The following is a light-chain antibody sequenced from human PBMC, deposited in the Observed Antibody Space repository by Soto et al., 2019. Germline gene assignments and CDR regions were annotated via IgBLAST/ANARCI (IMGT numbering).Light chain of an antibody. J-gene: IGKJ3*01. CDR1: QTITTY. CDR2: AAS. CDR3: QQSYNIPLT. Sequence: DLQMTQSPSSLFASVGDSVTITCRASQTITTYLNWYRQKPGKAPKLLIYAASSLQSGVPSRFSGRGSGTDFTLTISSLEPEDFATYYCQQSYNIPLTFGPGTKVDFK. V-gene: IGKV1-39*01.